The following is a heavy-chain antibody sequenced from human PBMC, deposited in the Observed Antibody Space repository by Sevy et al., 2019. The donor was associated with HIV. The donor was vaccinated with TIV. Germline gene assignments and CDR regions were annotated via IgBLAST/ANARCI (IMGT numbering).Heavy chain of an antibody. Sequence: GGSLRLSCTASGFTFGEYSMSWFRQAPGKGLEWVSSIRSEVYGGTTEYAASVKGRFTISRDDSKSIAYLQMSSLKTEDTAVYYCTRGRRVYADYGVDYWGQGTLVTVSS. D-gene: IGHD4-17*01. J-gene: IGHJ4*02. CDR3: TRGRRVYADYGVDY. V-gene: IGHV3-49*03. CDR1: GFTFGEYS. CDR2: IRSEVYGGTT.